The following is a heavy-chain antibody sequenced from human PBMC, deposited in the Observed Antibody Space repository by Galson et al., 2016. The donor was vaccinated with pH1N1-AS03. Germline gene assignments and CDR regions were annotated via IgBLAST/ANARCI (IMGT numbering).Heavy chain of an antibody. CDR3: TKTQTFSFGLGLDP. CDR1: GFNFRSAW. D-gene: IGHD3-3*02. Sequence: SLRLSCAASGFNFRSAWMSWARQAPGKGLEWVGRIKDTLDGRTTDYAAPVKGRFTISRDDSNNTLYLEMNSLKTEDTAVYYCTKTQTFSFGLGLDPWGQGTLVTVSS. CDR2: IKDTLDGRTT. J-gene: IGHJ5*02. V-gene: IGHV3-15*01.